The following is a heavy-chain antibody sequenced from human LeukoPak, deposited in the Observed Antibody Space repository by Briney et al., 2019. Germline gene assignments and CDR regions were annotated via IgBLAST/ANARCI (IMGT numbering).Heavy chain of an antibody. D-gene: IGHD2-2*01. V-gene: IGHV1-69*04. CDR1: GGTFSSYA. Sequence: SVKVSCKASGGTFSSYAISWVRQAPGQGLEWMGRIIPIFGIANYAQKFQGRVTITADKSTSTAYMELSSLRPEDTAVYYCARDPDEAHCSSTSCRRAWFDPWGQGTLVTVSS. CDR3: ARDPDEAHCSSTSCRRAWFDP. J-gene: IGHJ5*02. CDR2: IIPIFGIA.